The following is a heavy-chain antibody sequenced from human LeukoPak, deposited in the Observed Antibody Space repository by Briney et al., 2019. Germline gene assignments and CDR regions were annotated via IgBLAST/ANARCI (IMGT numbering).Heavy chain of an antibody. CDR3: ARNTSSSPWFDP. V-gene: IGHV4-59*01. Sequence: SETLSLTCTVSGGSISSYYWSWIRQPPGKGLEWIGYIYYSGSTNYNPSLKSRVSISVDTSKNQFSLEVASVTAEDTAVYYCARNTSSSPWFDPWGQGTLVTVSS. CDR1: GGSISSYY. J-gene: IGHJ5*02. CDR2: IYYSGST. D-gene: IGHD6-6*01.